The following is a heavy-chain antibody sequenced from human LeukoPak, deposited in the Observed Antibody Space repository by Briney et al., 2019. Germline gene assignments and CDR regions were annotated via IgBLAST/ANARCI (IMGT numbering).Heavy chain of an antibody. J-gene: IGHJ3*01. CDR2: MKQDGSQE. CDR1: RFTLSTYW. V-gene: IGHV3-7*03. Sequence: GGSLRLSCAASRFTLSTYWMSWVRQAPGKGLEWVAHMKQDGSQEYYVDSVKGRFTISRDNAKNSLYLQINSLRAEDTAVYYCARSSYSSSSSVWGQGTMVTVSS. CDR3: ARSSYSSSSSV. D-gene: IGHD6-6*01.